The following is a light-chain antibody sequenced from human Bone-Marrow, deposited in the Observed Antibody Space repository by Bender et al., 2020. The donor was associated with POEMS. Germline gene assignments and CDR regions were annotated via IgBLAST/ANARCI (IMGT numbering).Light chain of an antibody. CDR3: SSYTSNTVV. CDR2: DIS. J-gene: IGLJ3*02. V-gene: IGLV2-14*03. Sequence: QSALTQPPSASGSPGQSITISCTGISSDVGFSSFVSWYQHHPGNAPKLIIYDISNRPSGISFRFSGSKSANTASLTNSGLQTEDEADYYCSSYTSNTVVFGGGTKLTVL. CDR1: SSDVGFSSF.